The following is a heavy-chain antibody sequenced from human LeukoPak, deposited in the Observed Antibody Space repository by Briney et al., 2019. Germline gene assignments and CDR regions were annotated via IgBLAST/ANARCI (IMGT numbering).Heavy chain of an antibody. V-gene: IGHV3-23*01. Sequence: GGSLRLSCAASGFTFSSYAMSWVLQAPGKGLEWVPAITGSGGSTYHVDSVKGRFTISRDNSKNTLYLQMNNLRAEDTAVYYCARYYYGSGSYCDYWGQGTLVTVSS. CDR1: GFTFSSYA. CDR3: ARYYYGSGSYCDY. J-gene: IGHJ4*02. CDR2: ITGSGGST. D-gene: IGHD3-10*01.